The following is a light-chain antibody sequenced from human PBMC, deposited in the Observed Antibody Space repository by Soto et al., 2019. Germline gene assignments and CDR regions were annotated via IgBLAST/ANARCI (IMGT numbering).Light chain of an antibody. CDR1: SSDVGGYNY. CDR3: SSYAGSSNHVV. Sequence: SVLTQPPSASGSPGQSVTISCTGTSSDVGGYNYVSWYQQHPGKAPKLMIFEVTKRPSGVPGRFSGSKSGNTASLTVSGLQAEDEADYYCSSYAGSSNHVVFGGGTKLTVL. V-gene: IGLV2-8*01. J-gene: IGLJ2*01. CDR2: EVT.